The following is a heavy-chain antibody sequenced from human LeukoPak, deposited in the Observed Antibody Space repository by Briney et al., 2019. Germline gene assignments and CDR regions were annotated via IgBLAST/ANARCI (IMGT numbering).Heavy chain of an antibody. V-gene: IGHV3-48*01. J-gene: IGHJ4*02. CDR3: ARDLHPSGWSDFDY. Sequence: PGGSLRLSCAASGFTFNSYSMNWVRQAPGKGLEWVSYISSSSSTIYYADSVKGRFTISRDNAKNSLYLQMNSLRAEDTAVYYCARDLHPSGWSDFDYWGQGTLVTVSS. CDR1: GFTFNSYS. D-gene: IGHD6-19*01. CDR2: ISSSSSTI.